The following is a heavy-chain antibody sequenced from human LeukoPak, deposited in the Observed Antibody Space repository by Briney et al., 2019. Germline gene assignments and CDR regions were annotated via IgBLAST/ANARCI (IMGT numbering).Heavy chain of an antibody. D-gene: IGHD3-10*01. CDR3: ARDPVNGGFDP. CDR1: GFIFSDYY. CDR2: MSGPGTTI. V-gene: IGHV3-11*04. J-gene: IGHJ5*02. Sequence: PGGSLRLSCAASGFIFSDYYMSWFRQAPGKGLEWVSYMSGPGTTIYYADSLKGRFTVSRDNTKNSLYLQMNSLRAEDTAIYYCARDPVNGGFDPWGQGTLVTVSS.